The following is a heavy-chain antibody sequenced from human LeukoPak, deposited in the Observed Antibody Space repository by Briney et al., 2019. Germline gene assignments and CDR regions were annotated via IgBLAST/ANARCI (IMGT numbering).Heavy chain of an antibody. J-gene: IGHJ4*02. CDR2: ISYDGSNK. CDR3: ARDLYDSSGYYY. CDR1: GFTFSSYA. Sequence: GGSLRLSCAASGFTFSSYAMHWVRQAPGKGLEWVAVISYDGSNKYHADSVKGRFTISRDNSKNTLYLQMNSLRAEDTAVCYCARDLYDSSGYYYWGQGTLVTVSS. D-gene: IGHD3-22*01. V-gene: IGHV3-30*04.